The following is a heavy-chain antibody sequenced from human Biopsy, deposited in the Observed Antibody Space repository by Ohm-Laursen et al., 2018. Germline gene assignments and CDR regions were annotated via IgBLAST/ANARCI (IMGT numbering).Heavy chain of an antibody. CDR1: GFSFSTYG. D-gene: IGHD6-19*01. Sequence: SLRLSCTASGFSFSTYGMHWVRQAPGKGLEWVAVIWYDGSKKYYADSVKGRFTITRDNSKNTLYLQMNSLRAEDTAVYYCASDRDSSGSFRWNHWGQGTLVTVSS. V-gene: IGHV3-33*01. CDR2: IWYDGSKK. J-gene: IGHJ5*02. CDR3: ASDRDSSGSFRWNH.